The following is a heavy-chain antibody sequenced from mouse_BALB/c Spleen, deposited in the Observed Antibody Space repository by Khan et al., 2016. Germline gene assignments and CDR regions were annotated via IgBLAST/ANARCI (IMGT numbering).Heavy chain of an antibody. CDR2: ILPGSDRT. CDR3: ARAWYSMDY. V-gene: IGHV1-9*01. Sequence: QVQLKQSGAELMKPGASVKISCKATGYTFSNYWIEWVKQRPGHGLEWIGEILPGSDRTNYNETFKGKATFTADTSSNTAYMQLSSLTSEDTVVYYCARAWYSMDYWGQGTSVTVSS. CDR1: GYTFSNYW. J-gene: IGHJ4*01.